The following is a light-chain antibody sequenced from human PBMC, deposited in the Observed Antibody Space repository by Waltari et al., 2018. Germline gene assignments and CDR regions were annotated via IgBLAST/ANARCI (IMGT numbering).Light chain of an antibody. CDR3: KSYTGTGSWV. J-gene: IGLJ3*02. Sequence: QSALTQPASVSGSPGQSITIFCTGTKSDVGFYNYVPWYQQHPAKAPKVIIYDVSQRPSGISNRFSGSKSGNTASLTISGLQADDEADYYCKSYTGTGSWVFGGGTKLTVL. V-gene: IGLV2-14*03. CDR2: DVS. CDR1: KSDVGFYNY.